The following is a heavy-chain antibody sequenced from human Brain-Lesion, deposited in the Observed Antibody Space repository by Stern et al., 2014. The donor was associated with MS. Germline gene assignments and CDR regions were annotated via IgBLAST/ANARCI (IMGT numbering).Heavy chain of an antibody. J-gene: IGHJ3*02. Sequence: QVHLVESGPGLVKPSETLSLTCTVSDGSISNFSYYWGWIRQPPGKGLEWIGNIYHSGTPSYTPSLKSRVPIPVDTSKNQFSLNLTSVTAADTAVYYCARRLAYDSSGYVDAFDIWGQGTMVIVSS. V-gene: IGHV4-39*01. CDR2: IYHSGTP. D-gene: IGHD3-22*01. CDR1: DGSISNFSYY. CDR3: ARRLAYDSSGYVDAFDI.